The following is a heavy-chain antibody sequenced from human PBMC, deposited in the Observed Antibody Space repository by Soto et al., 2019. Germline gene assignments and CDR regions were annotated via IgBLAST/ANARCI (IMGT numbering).Heavy chain of an antibody. CDR1: GGSFSTSSYY. V-gene: IGHV4-39*01. J-gene: IGHJ4*02. CDR2: IYYSGSA. CDR3: AKQVSPMAADDY. D-gene: IGHD6-19*01. Sequence: SETLSLTCTVSGGSFSTSSYYWSWIRQPPGKGLEWIGSIYYSGSAYYNPSLKSRVTISADTPKNQFSLQLSSVTAADTAVFYCAKQVSPMAADDYWGQGILVTVSS.